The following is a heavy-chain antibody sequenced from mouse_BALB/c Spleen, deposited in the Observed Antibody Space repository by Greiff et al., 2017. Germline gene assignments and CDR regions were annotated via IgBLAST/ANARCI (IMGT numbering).Heavy chain of an antibody. V-gene: IGHV1S137*01. CDR2: ISTYYGDA. CDR1: GYTFTDYA. J-gene: IGHJ4*01. Sequence: QVQLKESGAELVRPGVSVKISCKGSGYTFTDYAMHWVKQSHAKSLEWIGVISTYYGDASYNQKFKGKATMTVDKSSSTAYMELARLTSEDSAIYYCAREVITTAYYAMDYWGQGTSVTVSS. CDR3: AREVITTAYYAMDY. D-gene: IGHD1-2*01.